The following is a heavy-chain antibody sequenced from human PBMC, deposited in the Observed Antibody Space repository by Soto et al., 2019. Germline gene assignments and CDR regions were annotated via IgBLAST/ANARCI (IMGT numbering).Heavy chain of an antibody. J-gene: IGHJ4*02. Sequence: ASETLSLTCTVSGGSVNIGSYYWSWIRQPPGKGLEWIGYIYYSGGTDYNPSLKSRVTISIDTSKNQFSLTLTSVTAADTAVYYCARDLGGYCSSTSCLPFDYWGQGTLVTVSS. CDR1: GGSVNIGSYY. V-gene: IGHV4-61*01. CDR3: ARDLGGYCSSTSCLPFDY. CDR2: IYYSGGT. D-gene: IGHD2-2*01.